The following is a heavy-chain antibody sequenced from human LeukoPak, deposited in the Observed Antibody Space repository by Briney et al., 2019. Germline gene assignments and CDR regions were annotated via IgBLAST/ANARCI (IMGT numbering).Heavy chain of an antibody. CDR3: AKDIGITTVVTLIDY. V-gene: IGHV3-9*01. J-gene: IGHJ4*02. D-gene: IGHD4-23*01. CDR1: GFTFDDYA. CDR2: ISWNSGSI. Sequence: GGSLRLSCAASGFTFDDYAMHWVRQAPGKGLEWVSGISWNSGSIGYADSVKGRFTISRDNAKNSLYLQMNSLRAEDTALYYCAKDIGITTVVTLIDYWGQGTLVTVSS.